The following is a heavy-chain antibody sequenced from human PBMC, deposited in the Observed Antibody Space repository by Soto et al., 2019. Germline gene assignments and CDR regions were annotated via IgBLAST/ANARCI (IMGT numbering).Heavy chain of an antibody. V-gene: IGHV3-23*01. CDR3: EKVVGDGNDCYYF. D-gene: IGHD2-21*01. CDR1: GFTFSSCA. CDR2: ISGNGGST. Sequence: EVQLLESGGGLVQPGGSLRLSCAASGFTFSSCAMGWVRQAPGKGLEWVSGISGNGGSTYYADSVKGRFTISRDTSKNALYLQMDTVGAEDTAIYYCEKVVGDGNDCYYFWGQGTLVTVSS. J-gene: IGHJ4*02.